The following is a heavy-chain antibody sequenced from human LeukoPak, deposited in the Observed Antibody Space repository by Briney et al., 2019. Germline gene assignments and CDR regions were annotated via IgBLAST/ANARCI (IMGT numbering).Heavy chain of an antibody. CDR1: GFTFSTYG. V-gene: IGHV3-33*01. D-gene: IGHD2-15*01. CDR3: ARGGSAFDFDH. J-gene: IGHJ4*02. Sequence: PGGSLRLSCAASGFTFSTYGMHWVRQAPGKGLEWVAVIWSDGSNKWYADSVKGRFTISRDNSKNSLYLQMNSLRAEDTAVYYCARGGSAFDFDHWGQGTLVTVSS. CDR2: IWSDGSNK.